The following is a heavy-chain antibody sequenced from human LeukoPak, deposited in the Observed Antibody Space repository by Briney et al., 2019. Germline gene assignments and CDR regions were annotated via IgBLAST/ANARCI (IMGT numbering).Heavy chain of an antibody. CDR2: LYYSGNT. V-gene: IGHV4-59*08. Sequence: SETLSLTCTVSGGSISSYYWSWIRQPPGKGLEWIGYLYYSGNTNYNPSLKSRVTISVDTSKNQFSLKLSSVTAADTAVYYCARHGAFYYFDYWGQGTRLTVSS. J-gene: IGHJ4*02. CDR3: ARHGAFYYFDY. D-gene: IGHD1-26*01. CDR1: GGSISSYY.